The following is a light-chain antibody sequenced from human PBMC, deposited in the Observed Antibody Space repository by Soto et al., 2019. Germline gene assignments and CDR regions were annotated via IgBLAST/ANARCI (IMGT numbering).Light chain of an antibody. J-gene: IGKJ5*01. CDR3: QQYKSYSPIT. CDR2: DAS. Sequence: DIQMTQPPSSLSASFGDRVTITCRASQSISSYLNWYQQKPGKAPKLLIYDASNLQSGVPSRFSGSVSGTEFTLTISSLQPDDFATYYCQQYKSYSPITFGQGTRLEI. CDR1: QSISSY. V-gene: IGKV1-5*01.